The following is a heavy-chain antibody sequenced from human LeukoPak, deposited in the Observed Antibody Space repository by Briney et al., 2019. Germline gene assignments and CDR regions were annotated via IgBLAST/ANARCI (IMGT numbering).Heavy chain of an antibody. Sequence: GGSLRLSCVASGFTFSSYEMNWVRQAPGKGLEWVSFISNSGSTMYYADSVKGRFTISRDNAKNSLYLQMNSLRAEDTAVYYCAIDWRHRNYGSGSLDYCGQGALVTVSS. V-gene: IGHV3-48*03. CDR1: GFTFSSYE. CDR2: ISNSGSTM. CDR3: AIDWRHRNYGSGSLDY. J-gene: IGHJ4*02. D-gene: IGHD3-10*01.